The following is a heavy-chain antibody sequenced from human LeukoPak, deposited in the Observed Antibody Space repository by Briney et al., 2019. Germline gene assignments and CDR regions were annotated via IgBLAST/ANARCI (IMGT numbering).Heavy chain of an antibody. CDR2: INSDGSST. CDR3: ARRPGRGVQSYHFDY. CDR1: GFTFSSYW. D-gene: IGHD2-2*01. Sequence: QPGGSLRLSCAASGFTFSSYWMHWVRQAPGKGLVWVSRINSDGSSTSYADSVKGRFTISRDNAKNTLYLQMNSLRAEGTAVYYCARRPGRGVQSYHFDYWGQGTLVTVSS. J-gene: IGHJ4*02. V-gene: IGHV3-74*01.